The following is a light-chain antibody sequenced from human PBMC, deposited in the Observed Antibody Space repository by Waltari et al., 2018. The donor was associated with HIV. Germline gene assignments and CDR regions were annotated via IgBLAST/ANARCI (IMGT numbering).Light chain of an antibody. Sequence: EIVMTQSPATLSVSPGERATLSCRASQSISHNLAWYQQKPGQAPSLLIYGASTRATGLPARFSGSGSGTEFTLTISSLQSEDFAVYFCQQYNNWPPLTFGGGTKVEIK. J-gene: IGKJ4*01. CDR3: QQYNNWPPLT. CDR1: QSISHN. CDR2: GAS. V-gene: IGKV3-15*01.